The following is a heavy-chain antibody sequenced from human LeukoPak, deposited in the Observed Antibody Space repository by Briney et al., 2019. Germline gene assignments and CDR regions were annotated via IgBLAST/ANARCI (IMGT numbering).Heavy chain of an antibody. V-gene: IGHV4-59*13. CDR2: ISHSGIT. J-gene: IGHJ6*02. CDR3: AREGVSGTLGLDV. D-gene: IGHD6-19*01. CDR1: GASISSYH. Sequence: SETLSLTCTFSGASISSYHWIWIRQPPGKGLEWIGYISHSGITNYTSSLKSRVTISADRSKNQFSLKLSSVTAADTAVYYCAREGVSGTLGLDVWGQGTTVTVS.